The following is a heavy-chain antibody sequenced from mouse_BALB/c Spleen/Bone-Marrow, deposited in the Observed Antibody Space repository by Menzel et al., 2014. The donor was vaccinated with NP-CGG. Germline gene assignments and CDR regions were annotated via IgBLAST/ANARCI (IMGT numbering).Heavy chain of an antibody. CDR3: ARGGAFAY. V-gene: IGHV14-3*02. Sequence: EVQLQQSGAELVKPGASVKLSCTASGFNIKDTYMHWVKQRPEQGLEWIGRIDPANGNTKYDPKFQGKATITADTSSNTACLQLSSLTAEDAAVYYCARGGAFAYWGQGTLVTVSA. CDR1: GFNIKDTY. J-gene: IGHJ3*01. CDR2: IDPANGNT.